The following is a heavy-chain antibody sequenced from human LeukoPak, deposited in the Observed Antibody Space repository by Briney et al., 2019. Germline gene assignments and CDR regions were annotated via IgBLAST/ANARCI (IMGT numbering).Heavy chain of an antibody. CDR1: GGSFSGYY. J-gene: IGHJ4*02. V-gene: IGHV4-34*01. CDR3: ARITVTTTPDDY. D-gene: IGHD4-17*01. CDR2: INHSGST. Sequence: PSETLSLTCAVYGGSFSGYYWSWIRQPPGKGLEGIGEINHSGSTNYNPSLKSRATISVDTSKNQFSLKLSSVTAADTAVYYCARITVTTTPDDYWGQGTLVTVSS.